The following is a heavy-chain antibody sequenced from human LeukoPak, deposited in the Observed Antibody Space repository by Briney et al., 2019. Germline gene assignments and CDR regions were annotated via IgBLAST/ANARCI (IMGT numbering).Heavy chain of an antibody. CDR3: ARDYHDSSGSSWFDP. CDR1: GFIFSSYE. CDR2: ISSGSSFM. Sequence: GGSLRLSCAASGFIFSSYEMNWVRQAPGKGLEWVSSISSGSSFMYYADSVKGRFTISRDNAKNSLYLQMNSLRAKDTALYYCARDYHDSSGSSWFDPWGQGTLVTVSS. D-gene: IGHD3-22*01. J-gene: IGHJ5*02. V-gene: IGHV3-21*01.